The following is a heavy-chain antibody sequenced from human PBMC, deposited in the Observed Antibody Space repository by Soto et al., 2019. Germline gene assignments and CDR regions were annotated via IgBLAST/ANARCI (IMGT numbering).Heavy chain of an antibody. CDR1: GYTFTSYG. V-gene: IGHV1-18*01. CDR3: ARAVGYCSGGSCYFNY. CDR2: ISAYNGNT. Sequence: QVQLVQSGAEVKKPGASVKVSCKASGYTFTSYGISWVRQAPGQGLEWMGWISAYNGNTNYAQKLQSQVTMTADTYTSTAYMELMSVRSDDTAVYYCARAVGYCSGGSCYFNYWGQGTLVTVSS. J-gene: IGHJ4*02. D-gene: IGHD2-15*01.